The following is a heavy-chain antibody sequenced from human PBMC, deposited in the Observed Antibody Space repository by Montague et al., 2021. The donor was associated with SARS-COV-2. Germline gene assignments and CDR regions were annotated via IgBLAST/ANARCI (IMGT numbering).Heavy chain of an antibody. Sequence: TLSLTCTVSGGSIRSSDNYWSWIRQHPGKGLEWIGYIYSSGTTYYNPSLRSRVTISVDTSKNQFSLKLSSVTAADTAVYYCACGEITTRGLIYYYGMDVWGQGTTVTVSS. J-gene: IGHJ6*02. V-gene: IGHV4-31*03. CDR3: ACGEITTRGLIYYYGMDV. CDR1: GGSIRSSDNY. D-gene: IGHD3-10*01. CDR2: IYSSGTT.